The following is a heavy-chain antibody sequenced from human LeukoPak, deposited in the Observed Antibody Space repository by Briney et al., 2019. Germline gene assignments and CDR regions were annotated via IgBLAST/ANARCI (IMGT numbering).Heavy chain of an antibody. D-gene: IGHD6-13*01. CDR1: GGSISTYY. CDR2: IYTGEDT. V-gene: IGHV4-4*07. J-gene: IGHJ5*02. CDR3: AREPNSSSWYGRFDP. Sequence: SETLSLTCTVSGGSISTYYWSWIRQPAGKGLEWIGRIYTGEDTNYNPSLKSRVTISVDTSKNQFSLKLSSVTAADTAVYYCAREPNSSSWYGRFDPWGQGTLVTVSS.